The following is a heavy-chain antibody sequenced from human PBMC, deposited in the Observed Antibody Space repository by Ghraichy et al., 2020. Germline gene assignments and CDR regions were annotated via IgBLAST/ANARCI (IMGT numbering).Heavy chain of an antibody. Sequence: GGSLRLSCAASGFTFSSYSMNWVRQAPGKGLEWVSSISSSSYIYYADSVKGRFTISRDNAKNSLYLQMNSLRAGDTAVYYCASQLGYCSSTSCYSYWGQGTLVTVSS. CDR3: ASQLGYCSSTSCYSY. J-gene: IGHJ4*02. CDR1: GFTFSSYS. V-gene: IGHV3-21*01. D-gene: IGHD2-2*01. CDR2: ISSSSYI.